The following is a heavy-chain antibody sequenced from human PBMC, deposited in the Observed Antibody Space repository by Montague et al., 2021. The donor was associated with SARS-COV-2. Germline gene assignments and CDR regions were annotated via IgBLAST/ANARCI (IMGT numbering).Heavy chain of an antibody. Sequence: SETLSLTRTVSSGSISSDNWWTWVRQPPGKGLEWIGDIFHSGTTXYNPSLKSRLTISVDKSKNQISLKLISVTAADTAMYYCALPLGGARFDPWGQGTLVTVSS. J-gene: IGHJ5*02. CDR2: IFHSGTT. CDR1: SGSISSDNW. D-gene: IGHD3-16*01. V-gene: IGHV4-4*02. CDR3: ALPLGGARFDP.